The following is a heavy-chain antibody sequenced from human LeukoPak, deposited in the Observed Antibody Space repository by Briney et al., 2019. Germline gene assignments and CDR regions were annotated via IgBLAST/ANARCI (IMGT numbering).Heavy chain of an antibody. CDR1: GFTFSSYG. V-gene: IGHV3-33*01. Sequence: PGGSLRPSCAASGFTFSSYGMHWVRQAPGKGLEWVAVIWYDGSNKYYADSVKGRFTISRDNSKNTLYLQMNSLRAEDTAVYYCAREPHSYYDFWSGFTNRGAYFDYWGQGTLVTVSS. D-gene: IGHD3-3*01. CDR2: IWYDGSNK. CDR3: AREPHSYYDFWSGFTNRGAYFDY. J-gene: IGHJ4*02.